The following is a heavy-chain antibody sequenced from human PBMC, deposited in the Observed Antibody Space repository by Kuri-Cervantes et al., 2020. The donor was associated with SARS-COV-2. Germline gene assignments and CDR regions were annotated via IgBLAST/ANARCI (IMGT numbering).Heavy chain of an antibody. D-gene: IGHD6-19*01. CDR1: GFSFSYYG. CDR2: ISFDGRNT. Sequence: GESLKISCAASGFSFSYYGMHWVRQAPGKGLEWVAVISFDGRNTHYADSVKGRFTISRDNSKNVVYLQMNRLRLEDTANSYCARDPWRADVSDWKRPFDYWGQGNLVTVSS. CDR3: ARDPWRADVSDWKRPFDY. V-gene: IGHV3-30*03. J-gene: IGHJ4*02.